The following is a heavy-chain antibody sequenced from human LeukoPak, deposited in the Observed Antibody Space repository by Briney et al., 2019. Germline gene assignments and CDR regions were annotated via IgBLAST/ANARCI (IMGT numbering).Heavy chain of an antibody. Sequence: VASVKVSCKASGGTFSSYAISWVRQAPGQGLEWMGGIIPIFGTANYAQKFQGRVTITTDESTSTAYMELSSLRSEDTAVYYCARCGSYQGEYYFGYWGQGTLVTVSS. J-gene: IGHJ4*02. CDR3: ARCGSYQGEYYFGY. V-gene: IGHV1-69*05. CDR1: GGTFSSYA. D-gene: IGHD1-26*01. CDR2: IIPIFGTA.